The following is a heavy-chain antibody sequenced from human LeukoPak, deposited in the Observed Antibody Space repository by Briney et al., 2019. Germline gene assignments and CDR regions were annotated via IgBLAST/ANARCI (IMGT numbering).Heavy chain of an antibody. CDR3: ARLSPAPDY. J-gene: IGHJ4*02. Sequence: GESLKISCKASGYSFTNYWIYWVRQVPGKCLEDMGRIDPSDSYTKYSPSFEGHVTISVEKSINTAYLQWSSLKASDTAIYYCARLSPAPDYWGQGTLVTVSS. V-gene: IGHV5-10-1*01. CDR1: GYSFTNYW. D-gene: IGHD2/OR15-2a*01. CDR2: IDPSDSYT.